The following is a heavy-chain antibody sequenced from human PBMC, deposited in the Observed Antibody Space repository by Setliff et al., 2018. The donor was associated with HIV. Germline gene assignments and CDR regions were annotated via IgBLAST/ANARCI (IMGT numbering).Heavy chain of an antibody. Sequence: PSETLSLTCALSGYSISNGYYWGWIRQPPGKGLEWIASIYYSGSTYYNPSLKSRITISVDTSKNQFSLRLSSVTAADTAVYYCARQGLVLVPASIDWRLPPSPIDYWGQGALVTV. D-gene: IGHD2-2*01. CDR1: GYSISNGYY. J-gene: IGHJ4*02. CDR2: IYYSGST. V-gene: IGHV4-38-2*01. CDR3: ARQGLVLVPASIDWRLPPSPIDY.